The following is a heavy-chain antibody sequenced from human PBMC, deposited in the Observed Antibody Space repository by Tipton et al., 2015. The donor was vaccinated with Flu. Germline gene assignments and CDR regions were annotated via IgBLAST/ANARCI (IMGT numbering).Heavy chain of an antibody. V-gene: IGHV3-13*01. CDR3: ARGPLPDSDWYNGMDV. CDR1: GFTFSSYC. CDR2: IGTSGDT. J-gene: IGHJ6*02. D-gene: IGHD1/OR15-1a*01. Sequence: GSLRLSCQASGFTFSSYCMHWVRQVAGVGLEWVSGIGTSGDTFYAGSVKGRLTTFRENGKNSLYLQMNSLRAGDTAVYYCARGPLPDSDWYNGMDVWGQGTSVTVFS.